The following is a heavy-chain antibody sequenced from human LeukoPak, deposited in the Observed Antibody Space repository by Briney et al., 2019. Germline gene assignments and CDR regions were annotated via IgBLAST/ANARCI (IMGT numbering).Heavy chain of an antibody. CDR2: INHNGNVN. D-gene: IGHD3-10*01. J-gene: IGHJ3*02. Sequence: GSLRLSCAASGFTFSSYWMNWARQAPGKGLEWVTSINHNGNVNYYVDSVKGRFTISRDNSKNTLYLQMNSLRAEDTAVYYCARDRGLDAFDIWGQGTMVTVSS. CDR1: GFTFSSYW. V-gene: IGHV3-7*01. CDR3: ARDRGLDAFDI.